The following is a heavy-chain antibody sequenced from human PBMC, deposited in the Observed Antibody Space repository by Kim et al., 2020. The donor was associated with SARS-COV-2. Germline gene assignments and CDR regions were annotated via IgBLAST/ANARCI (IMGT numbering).Heavy chain of an antibody. Sequence: YSPSIQGHVTISVDKSFSTAYLQWSSLRASDTAMYYCARRRIVGATYYFDFWGRGTLVTVSS. V-gene: IGHV5-10-1*01. D-gene: IGHD1-26*01. J-gene: IGHJ4*02. CDR3: ARRRIVGATYYFDF.